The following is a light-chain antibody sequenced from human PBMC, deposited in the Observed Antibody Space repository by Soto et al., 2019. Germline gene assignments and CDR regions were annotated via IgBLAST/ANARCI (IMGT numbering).Light chain of an antibody. Sequence: EIVLTQSPATLSLSPGERASLSCRASQSVDNYLAWYQQKPGQAPRLLIYDASNRAAGIPGRLSGSGSGTDFTLTISSLEPKDFAVYYCQQRGNWPPITFGQGTRLEIK. V-gene: IGKV3-11*01. CDR1: QSVDNY. CDR3: QQRGNWPPIT. J-gene: IGKJ5*01. CDR2: DAS.